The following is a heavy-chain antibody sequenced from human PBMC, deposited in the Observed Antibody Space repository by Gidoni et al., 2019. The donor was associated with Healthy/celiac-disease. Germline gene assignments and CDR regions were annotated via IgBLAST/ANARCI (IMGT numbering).Heavy chain of an antibody. CDR2: IYYSGST. J-gene: IGHJ4*02. V-gene: IGHV4-39*01. CDR3: ARHYYDSSGYSFDY. D-gene: IGHD3-22*01. CDR1: GGPISSSSYY. Sequence: QLQLQESGPGLVKPSETLSLTCTVSGGPISSSSYYLGWIRQPPGKGLEWIGRIYYSGSTYYNPSLKSRVTIYVDTSKNQFSLKLSYVTAADTAVYYCARHYYDSSGYSFDYWGQGTLVTVSS.